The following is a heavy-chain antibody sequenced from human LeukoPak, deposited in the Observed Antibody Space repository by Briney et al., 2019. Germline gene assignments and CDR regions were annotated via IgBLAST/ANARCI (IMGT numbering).Heavy chain of an antibody. D-gene: IGHD2-2*01. CDR2: INPNSGGT. CDR1: GYTFTGYY. Sequence: GASVKVSCKASGYTFTGYYMHWVRQAPGQGLEWMGWINPNSGGTNYAQKFQGRVTMTRDTSISTAYMELNRLRSDDTAVYYCARVWGYCSSTSCLEPYFQHWGQGTLVTVSS. CDR3: ARVWGYCSSTSCLEPYFQH. J-gene: IGHJ1*01. V-gene: IGHV1-2*02.